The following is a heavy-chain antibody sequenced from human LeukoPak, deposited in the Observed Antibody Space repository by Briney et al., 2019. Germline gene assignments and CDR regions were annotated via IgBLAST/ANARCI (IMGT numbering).Heavy chain of an antibody. CDR1: GGSISSYY. J-gene: IGHJ5*02. CDR2: IFHSGST. V-gene: IGHV4-59*01. CDR3: AREVHYYGSGRYLFWFDP. D-gene: IGHD3-10*01. Sequence: SETLSLTCTVSGGSISSYYWSWIRQPPGKGLEWIGYIFHSGSTNYNPSLKSRVTISVDTSKNQFSLKLSSVTAADTAIYYCAREVHYYGSGRYLFWFDPWGQGTLVTVSS.